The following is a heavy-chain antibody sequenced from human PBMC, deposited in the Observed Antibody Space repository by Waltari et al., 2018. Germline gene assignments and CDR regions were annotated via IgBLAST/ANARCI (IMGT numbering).Heavy chain of an antibody. J-gene: IGHJ5*02. CDR3: ARGRKYDFWSGYYTPGWFDP. Sequence: QVQLQQWGAGLLKPSETLSLTCAVYGGSFSGYYWSWLRQPPGTGLEWIGEINHSGSTNYNPSLKSRVTISVDTSKNQFSLKLSSVTAADTAVYYCARGRKYDFWSGYYTPGWFDPWGQGTLVTVSS. D-gene: IGHD3-3*01. V-gene: IGHV4-34*01. CDR2: INHSGST. CDR1: GGSFSGYY.